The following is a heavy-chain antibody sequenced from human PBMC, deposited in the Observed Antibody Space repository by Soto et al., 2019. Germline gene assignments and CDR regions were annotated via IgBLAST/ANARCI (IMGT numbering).Heavy chain of an antibody. CDR3: ARGKTMVRGVTPFDY. V-gene: IGHV4-34*01. D-gene: IGHD3-10*01. CDR2: INHSGST. Sequence: IRQPPGKGLEWIGEINHSGSTNYNPSLKSRVTISVDTSKNQFSLKLSSVTAADTAVYYCARGKTMVRGVTPFDYWGQGTLVTVSS. J-gene: IGHJ4*02.